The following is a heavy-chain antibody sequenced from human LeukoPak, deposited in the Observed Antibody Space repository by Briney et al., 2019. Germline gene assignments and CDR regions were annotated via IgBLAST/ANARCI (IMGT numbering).Heavy chain of an antibody. CDR2: IYSGGST. J-gene: IGHJ4*02. V-gene: IGHV3-53*01. Sequence: GGSLRLSCAASGFTFDSYALGWVRQAPGKGLESVSVIYSGGSTYYADSVRGRFTISRDNSKNTLYLQMNSLRVEDTAVYYCARVGGHWGQGTLVTVSS. CDR3: ARVGGH. CDR1: GFTFDSYA. D-gene: IGHD3-10*01.